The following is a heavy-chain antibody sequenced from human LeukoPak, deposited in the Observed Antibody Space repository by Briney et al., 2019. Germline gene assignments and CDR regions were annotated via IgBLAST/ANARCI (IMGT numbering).Heavy chain of an antibody. CDR2: ISYDGSNK. V-gene: IGHV3-30*04. D-gene: IGHD4-17*01. J-gene: IGHJ3*02. Sequence: GGSLRLSCAASGFTFSSYAMHWVRQAPGKGLEWVAVISYDGSNKYYADSVKGRFTISGDNSKNTLYLQMNSLRAEDTAVYYCAKSWMTTVTTGWFGAFDIWGQGTMVTVSS. CDR1: GFTFSSYA. CDR3: AKSWMTTVTTGWFGAFDI.